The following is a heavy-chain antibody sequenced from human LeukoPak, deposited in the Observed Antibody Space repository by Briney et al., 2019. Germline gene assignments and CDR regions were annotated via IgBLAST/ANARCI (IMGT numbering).Heavy chain of an antibody. CDR2: INPNSGGT. V-gene: IGHV1-2*04. CDR1: GYTFTGYY. D-gene: IGHD4-17*01. J-gene: IGHJ4*02. Sequence: ASVKVSCKASGYTFTGYYMHWVRQAPGQGLEWMGWINPNSGGTNYAQKFQGWVTMTRDTSISTAYMELSRLRSDDTAVYYCARGPIDSNDYGDYRLDYWGQGTLVTVSS. CDR3: ARGPIDSNDYGDYRLDY.